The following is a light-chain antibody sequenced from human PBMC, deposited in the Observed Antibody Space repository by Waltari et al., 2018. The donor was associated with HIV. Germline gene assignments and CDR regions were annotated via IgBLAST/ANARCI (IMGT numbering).Light chain of an antibody. Sequence: QSVLTQPPSASGTPGQRVTIPCSGSSSTIGSNYVFWYQQLPGTTPKLLIYRNNQRPSGVPDRFSGSKSGTSASLAISGLRSEDEADYYCAAWDDSLFWVFGGGTKLTVL. CDR2: RNN. CDR3: AAWDDSLFWV. V-gene: IGLV1-47*01. CDR1: SSTIGSNY. J-gene: IGLJ3*02.